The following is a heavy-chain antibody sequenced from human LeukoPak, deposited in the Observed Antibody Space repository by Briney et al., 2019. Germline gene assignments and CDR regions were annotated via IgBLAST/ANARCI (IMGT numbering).Heavy chain of an antibody. Sequence: GGSLRLSCAASGFTFSSYWMHWVRQAPGKGLEWVSGISWNSGSIGYADSVKGRFTISRDNAKNSLYLQMNSLRAEDMALYYCAKVQIPRNYYDSSGYYHDAFDIWGQGTMVTVSS. V-gene: IGHV3-9*03. CDR1: GFTFSSYW. CDR2: ISWNSGSI. CDR3: AKVQIPRNYYDSSGYYHDAFDI. D-gene: IGHD3-22*01. J-gene: IGHJ3*02.